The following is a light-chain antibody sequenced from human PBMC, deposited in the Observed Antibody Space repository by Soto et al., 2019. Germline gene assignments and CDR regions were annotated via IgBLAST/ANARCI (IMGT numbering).Light chain of an antibody. CDR3: QQVNSSPFS. V-gene: IGKV1-9*01. CDR1: QDIRSS. J-gene: IGKJ4*01. CDR2: TVS. Sequence: DIPLTQSPSFLSASVGDRLTITCRASQDIRSSLAWYQQKPGKAPNLLIYTVSTLQSGVPTRFSGSRSGTEFTLTISSLEPEDFASYYCQQVNSSPFSFGGGTKVEI.